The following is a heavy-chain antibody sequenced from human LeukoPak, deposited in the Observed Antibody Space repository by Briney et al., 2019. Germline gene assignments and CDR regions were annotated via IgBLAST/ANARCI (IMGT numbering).Heavy chain of an antibody. CDR3: ARGRGYDYGTFDY. Sequence: SETLSLTCTVSGGSISCYYWSWIRQPPGKGLEWIGYIYYSGSTNYNPSLKSRVTISVDTSKNQFSLKLSSVTAADTAVYYCARGRGYDYGTFDYWGQGTLVTVSS. CDR1: GGSISCYY. D-gene: IGHD5-12*01. CDR2: IYYSGST. J-gene: IGHJ4*02. V-gene: IGHV4-59*01.